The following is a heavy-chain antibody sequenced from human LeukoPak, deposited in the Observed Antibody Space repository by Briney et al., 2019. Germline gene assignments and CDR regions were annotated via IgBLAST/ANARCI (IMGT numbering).Heavy chain of an antibody. J-gene: IGHJ6*03. V-gene: IGHV3-33*01. CDR2: IWYDGSNK. CDR1: GFTFSSYG. CDR3: ARDHPYMDV. Sequence: PGRSLRLSCAASGFTFSSYGMHWVRQAPGKGLEWVAVIWYDGSNKYYADSVKGRFTISRDNSKNTLYLQMNSLRAEDTAVYYCARDHPYMDVWGKGTTVTVSS.